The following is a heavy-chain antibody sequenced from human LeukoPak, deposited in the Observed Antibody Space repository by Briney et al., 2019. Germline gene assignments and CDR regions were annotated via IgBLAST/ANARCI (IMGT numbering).Heavy chain of an antibody. J-gene: IGHJ4*02. V-gene: IGHV3-48*02. Sequence: SGGSLSLSCAASGFTFSSYTMNWVRQAPGKGLQLISYISSSSTTIYYADSVKGRFAISRDNAKKSLYLHMNSPRDEDTAVYYCARDWGNILTAIDYWGQGTLVTVSS. CDR2: ISSSSTTI. CDR3: ARDWGNILTAIDY. D-gene: IGHD3-9*01. CDR1: GFTFSSYT.